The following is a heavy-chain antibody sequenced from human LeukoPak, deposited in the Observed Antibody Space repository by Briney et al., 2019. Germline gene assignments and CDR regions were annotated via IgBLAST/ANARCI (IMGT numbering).Heavy chain of an antibody. CDR2: INHSGST. CDR1: GGSFSGYY. D-gene: IGHD5-18*01. Sequence: SETLSLTCAVYGGSFSGYYWSWIRQPPGKGLEWIGEINHSGSTNYNPSLKSRVTISVDTSKNQFSLKLSSVDAADTAVYYCARGGYSYGYIDYWGQGTLVTVSS. J-gene: IGHJ4*02. CDR3: ARGGYSYGYIDY. V-gene: IGHV4-34*01.